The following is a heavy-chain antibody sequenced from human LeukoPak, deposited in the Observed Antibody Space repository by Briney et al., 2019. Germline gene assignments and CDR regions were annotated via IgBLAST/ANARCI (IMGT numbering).Heavy chain of an antibody. CDR2: IYPGDSDT. Sequence: GESLKISCKGSGYNFTTYWIGWVRQMPGKGLEWMGIIYPGDSDTRYSPSFQGQVAISADKSISTAYLQWSSLKASDTAMYYCASQHYSSSWYLSGFDYWGQGTLVTVSS. D-gene: IGHD6-13*01. CDR1: GYNFTTYW. J-gene: IGHJ4*02. V-gene: IGHV5-51*01. CDR3: ASQHYSSSWYLSGFDY.